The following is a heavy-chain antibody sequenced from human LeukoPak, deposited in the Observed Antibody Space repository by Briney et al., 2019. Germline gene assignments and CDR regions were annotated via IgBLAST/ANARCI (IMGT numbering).Heavy chain of an antibody. CDR1: GYTFTSYG. CDR3: ARENRWSGYSDYYYGMDV. CDR2: ISAYNGNT. D-gene: IGHD3-3*01. J-gene: IGHJ6*02. Sequence: ASVKVSCKASGYTFTSYGIIWVRQAPGQGLEWMGWISAYNGNTNYAQKLQGRVTMTTDTPTSTAYMELRSLRSDDTAVYYCARENRWSGYSDYYYGMDVWGQGTTVTVSS. V-gene: IGHV1-18*01.